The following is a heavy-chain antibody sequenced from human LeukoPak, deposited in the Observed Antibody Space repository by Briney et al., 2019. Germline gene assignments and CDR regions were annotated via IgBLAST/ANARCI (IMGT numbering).Heavy chain of an antibody. CDR3: ARDNSGYTPYYYYYMDV. CDR2: IYYSGST. Sequence: SETLSLTCTVSGGSISSYYWSWIRQPPGKGLEWIGYIYYSGSTNYNPPLKSRVTISVDTSKNQFSLKLSSVTAADTAVYYCARDNSGYTPYYYYYMDVWGKGTTVTISS. V-gene: IGHV4-59*12. J-gene: IGHJ6*03. CDR1: GGSISSYY. D-gene: IGHD3-22*01.